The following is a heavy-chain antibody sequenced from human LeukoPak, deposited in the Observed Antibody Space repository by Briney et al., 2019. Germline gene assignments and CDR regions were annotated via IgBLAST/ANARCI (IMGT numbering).Heavy chain of an antibody. CDR3: ARVASPPNYYYYMDV. CDR2: IYYSGST. J-gene: IGHJ6*03. Sequence: SETLSLTCTVSGGSISSYYWCWIRQPPGKGLEWIGYIYYSGSTNYNPSLKSRVTISVDTSKNQFSLKLSSVTAADTAVYYCARVASPPNYYYYMDVWGKGTTVTISS. V-gene: IGHV4-59*01. CDR1: GGSISSYY.